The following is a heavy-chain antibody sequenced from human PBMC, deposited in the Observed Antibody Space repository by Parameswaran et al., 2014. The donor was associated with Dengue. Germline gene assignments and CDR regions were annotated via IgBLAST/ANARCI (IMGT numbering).Heavy chain of an antibody. Sequence: VRQAPGKGLEWVSAISGSGGSTYYADSVKGRFTISRDNSKNTLYLQMNSLRAEDTAVYYCAKHGPLDAFDIWGQGTMVTVSS. CDR3: AKHGPLDAFDI. V-gene: IGHV3-23*01. J-gene: IGHJ3*02. D-gene: IGHD5-24*01. CDR2: ISGSGGST.